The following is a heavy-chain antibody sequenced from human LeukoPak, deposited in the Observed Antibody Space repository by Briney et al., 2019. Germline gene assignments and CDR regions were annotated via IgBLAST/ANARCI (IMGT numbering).Heavy chain of an antibody. Sequence: GGSLRLSCAASGFTVNRNYMSWVRQAPGKGLEWVSYISSSGSTIYYADSVKGRFTISRDNAKNSLYLQMNSLRAEDTAVYYCAREGAAAGTALDYWGQGTLVTASS. J-gene: IGHJ4*02. D-gene: IGHD6-13*01. V-gene: IGHV3-11*04. CDR3: AREGAAAGTALDY. CDR1: GFTVNRNY. CDR2: ISSSGSTI.